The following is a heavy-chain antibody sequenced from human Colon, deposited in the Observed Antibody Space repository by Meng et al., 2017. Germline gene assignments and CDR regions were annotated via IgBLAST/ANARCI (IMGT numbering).Heavy chain of an antibody. V-gene: IGHV3-74*03. D-gene: IGHD6-19*01. CDR3: VRATQWTPGGD. CDR2: INGDGSYT. J-gene: IGHJ4*02. Sequence: GESLKISCATSGFTFSSYWMHWVRQVPGKGLLWVSRINGDGSYTTYADSVKGRFTVSRDNAKSTLYLQMSSLGVEDTAVYYCVRATQWTPGGDWGQGTRVTCSS. CDR1: GFTFSSYW.